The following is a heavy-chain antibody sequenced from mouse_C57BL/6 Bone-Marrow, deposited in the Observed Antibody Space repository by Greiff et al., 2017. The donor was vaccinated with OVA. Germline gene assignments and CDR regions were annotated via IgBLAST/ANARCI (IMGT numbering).Heavy chain of an antibody. D-gene: IGHD1-1*02. CDR1: GFTFSSYA. CDR3: TRDLLVLPGAMDY. J-gene: IGHJ4*01. CDR2: ISSGGDYI. V-gene: IGHV5-9-1*02. Sequence: EVKLVESGEGLVKPGGSLKLSCAASGFTFSSYAMSWVRQTPEKRLEWVAYISSGGDYIYYADTVKGRFTISRDNARNTLYLQMSSLKSEDTAMYYCTRDLLVLPGAMDYWGQGTSVTVSS.